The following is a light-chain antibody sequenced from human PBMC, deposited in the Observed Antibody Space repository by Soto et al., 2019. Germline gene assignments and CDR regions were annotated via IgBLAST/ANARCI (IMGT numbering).Light chain of an antibody. Sequence: ERVMTQSPATLSVSPGERATLSCRASQSVGSNLAWYQQKPGQAPRLLIFGASSRATGVPARFSGSGSGTEFTLTISRLEPGDFAVYYCQQYGDSPRSFGQGTKVDIK. CDR1: QSVGSN. CDR3: QQYGDSPRS. V-gene: IGKV3-15*01. CDR2: GAS. J-gene: IGKJ1*01.